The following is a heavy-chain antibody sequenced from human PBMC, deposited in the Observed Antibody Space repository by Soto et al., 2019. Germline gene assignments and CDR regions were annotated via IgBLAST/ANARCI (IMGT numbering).Heavy chain of an antibody. J-gene: IGHJ4*02. CDR3: ARVYCSGGGCYGIDY. V-gene: IGHV1-46*01. CDR2: ISPSGGST. Sequence: QVQLVQSGAEVKKPGASVKVSCKASGYTFTSYYMHWVRQAPGQGLEWMGIISPSGGSTTYAQKSQGRVRMTRERSRRTVCRELSSLRSEDTAVYYCARVYCSGGGCYGIDYWGQGTLVTVSS. D-gene: IGHD2-15*01. CDR1: GYTFTSYY.